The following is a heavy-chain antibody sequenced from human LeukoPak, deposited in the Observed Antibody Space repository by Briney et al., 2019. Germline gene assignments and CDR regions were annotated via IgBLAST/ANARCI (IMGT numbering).Heavy chain of an antibody. J-gene: IGHJ4*02. CDR2: INQDASEK. Sequence: GGSLRLSCAASGFTFSSYAMSWVRQAPGKGLEWVANINQDASEKYYVDSVKGRFTISRDNAKNSLYLQMDSLRAEDTAVYYCARDIDFTDYWGQGTLVTVSS. D-gene: IGHD3-3*01. CDR1: GFTFSSYA. CDR3: ARDIDFTDY. V-gene: IGHV3-7*01.